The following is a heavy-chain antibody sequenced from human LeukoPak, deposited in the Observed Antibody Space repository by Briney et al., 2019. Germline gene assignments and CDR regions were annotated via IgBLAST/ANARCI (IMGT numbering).Heavy chain of an antibody. V-gene: IGHV3-30*03. CDR2: ISNDGNRK. J-gene: IGHJ4*02. Sequence: GRSLRLSCVASGFTFSGHGMHWVRQAPGKGLEWQAFISNDGNRKYYADSVKGRLIISRDNSENTVSLQMSSLRTEDTAVYHCVRDRDWSFDYWGQGILVTVSS. CDR3: VRDRDWSFDY. D-gene: IGHD2-21*02. CDR1: GFTFSGHG.